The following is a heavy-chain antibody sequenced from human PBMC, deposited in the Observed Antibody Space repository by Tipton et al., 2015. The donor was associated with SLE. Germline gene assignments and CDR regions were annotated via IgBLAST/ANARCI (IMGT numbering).Heavy chain of an antibody. D-gene: IGHD5-12*01. CDR3: ARDGRGYTGYDYAGWFDP. V-gene: IGHV1-69*01. Sequence: QVQLVQSGAEVKKPGASVKVSCKASGYTFTSYAISWVRQAPGQGLEWMGWYIPIFGAPNYALKFQGRLTIATDESTRTAYMELSSLKSEDTAVYYCARDGRGYTGYDYAGWFDPWGQGTLVTVSS. J-gene: IGHJ5*02. CDR2: YIPIFGAP. CDR1: GYTFTSYA.